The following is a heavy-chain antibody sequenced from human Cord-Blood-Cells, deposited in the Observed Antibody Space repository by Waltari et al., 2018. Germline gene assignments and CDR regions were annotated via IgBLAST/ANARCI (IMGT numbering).Heavy chain of an antibody. CDR2: KPYDGSNK. Sequence: QVQLVESGGGVVQPGRSLRLSCAASGFTFSSYGMHWFRPAPGKGLEWGALKPYDGSNKYYADSVKGRCTISRDKSQNTLYLQMNSLRAEDTAVYYCAKASEQLGVVYYFDYWGQGTLVTVSS. V-gene: IGHV3-30*18. CDR1: GFTFSSYG. D-gene: IGHD6-6*01. J-gene: IGHJ4*02. CDR3: AKASEQLGVVYYFDY.